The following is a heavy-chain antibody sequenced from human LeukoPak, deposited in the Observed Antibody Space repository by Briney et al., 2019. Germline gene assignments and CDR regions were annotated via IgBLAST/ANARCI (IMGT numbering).Heavy chain of an antibody. CDR1: GFSFSSYA. CDR3: AKDFSLVATIFDY. D-gene: IGHD5-12*01. J-gene: IGHJ4*02. CDR2: ISGSGGST. V-gene: IGHV3-23*01. Sequence: GGSLRVSCAASGFSFSSYAMSWVRQAPGKGLEWVSSISGSGGSTYYADSVKGRFTLSRDNSKNTLYLQMDSLRAEDTAVYYCAKDFSLVATIFDYWGQGTLVTVSS.